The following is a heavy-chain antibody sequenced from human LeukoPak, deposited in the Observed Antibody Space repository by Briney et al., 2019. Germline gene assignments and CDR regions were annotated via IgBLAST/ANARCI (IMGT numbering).Heavy chain of an antibody. V-gene: IGHV1-46*01. CDR1: GYTFTGYY. D-gene: IGHD4-17*01. J-gene: IGHJ5*02. Sequence: ASVKVSCKASGYTFTGYYMHWVRQAPGQGLEWMGIINPSGGSTSYAQKFQGRVTVTRDTSTSTVYMELSSLRSEDTAVYYCARDDYGAHAGFDPWGQGTLVTVSS. CDR2: INPSGGST. CDR3: ARDDYGAHAGFDP.